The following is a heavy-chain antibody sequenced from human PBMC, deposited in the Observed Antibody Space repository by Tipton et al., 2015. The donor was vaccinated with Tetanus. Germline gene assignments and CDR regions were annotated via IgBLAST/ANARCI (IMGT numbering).Heavy chain of an antibody. CDR3: AKRGQQWEVSSFFDS. V-gene: IGHV3-23*01. CDR1: GFPFDKYA. D-gene: IGHD1-26*01. J-gene: IGHJ4*02. Sequence: GSLRLSCTASGFPFDKYAMNWVRQAPGKGLEWVSGISGLGRTTDYADSVKGRFTISRDNSKNTVFLQMTSLRVDDTAVYFCAKRGQQWEVSSFFDSWGQGARVVVSS. CDR2: ISGLGRTT.